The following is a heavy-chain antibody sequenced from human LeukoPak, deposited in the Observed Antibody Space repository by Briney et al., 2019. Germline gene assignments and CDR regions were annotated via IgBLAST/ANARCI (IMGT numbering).Heavy chain of an antibody. CDR2: ISADGGSA. Sequence: GGSLRLSCTASGFTFTNSFMHWVRQAPGKGPVWVSRISADGGSAFYADSVKGRFTISRDNAKNTLYLQMNSLRAEDTAVYYCGREREGVRSAFDIWGQGTMVTVSS. J-gene: IGHJ3*02. CDR1: GFTFTNSF. V-gene: IGHV3-74*01. CDR3: GREREGVRSAFDI. D-gene: IGHD3-10*01.